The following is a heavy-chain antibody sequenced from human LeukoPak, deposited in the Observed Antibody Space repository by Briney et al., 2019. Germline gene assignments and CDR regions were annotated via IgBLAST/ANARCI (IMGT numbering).Heavy chain of an antibody. V-gene: IGHV4-59*01. CDR1: GGSISTYC. D-gene: IGHD5-12*01. CDR2: IYHSGST. Sequence: SETRSPTCTLPGGSISTYCSGWIRQPPGKGRDWIGYIYHSGSTNYNPSLKSRVTISVDTSKNQFALKLSSVTAADTAVYYCARGGGYASPIGYWGQGALVTVSS. J-gene: IGHJ4*02. CDR3: ARGGGYASPIGY.